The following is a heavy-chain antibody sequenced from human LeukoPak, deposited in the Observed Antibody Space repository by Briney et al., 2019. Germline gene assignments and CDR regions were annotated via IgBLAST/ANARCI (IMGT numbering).Heavy chain of an antibody. CDR2: IYYSGST. D-gene: IGHD2-21*01. V-gene: IGHV4-39*01. CDR1: GGSISSSSYY. J-gene: IGHJ3*02. CDR3: ARLFPDHDAFDI. Sequence: PSETLSLTCTVSGGSISSSSYYWGWVRQPPGKGLEWIGSIYYSGSTYYNPSLKSRVTISVDTSKNQFSLKLSSVTAADTAVYYCARLFPDHDAFDIWGQGTMVTVSS.